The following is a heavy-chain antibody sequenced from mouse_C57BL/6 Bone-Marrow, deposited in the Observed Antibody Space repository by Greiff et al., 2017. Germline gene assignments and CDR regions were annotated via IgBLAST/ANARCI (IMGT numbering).Heavy chain of an antibody. CDR2: IFPGSGST. Sequence: QVQLQQSGPELVRPGASVKISCKAPGYTFTSYWMQWVRQRPGQGLEWIGEIFPGSGSTYYNEKFKGKATLTVDTSSSTAYMQLSSLTSEDSAVYFCAKGDYGSSYDYAMDYWGQGTSVTVSS. CDR1: GYTFTSYW. CDR3: AKGDYGSSYDYAMDY. J-gene: IGHJ4*01. D-gene: IGHD1-1*01. V-gene: IGHV1-56*01.